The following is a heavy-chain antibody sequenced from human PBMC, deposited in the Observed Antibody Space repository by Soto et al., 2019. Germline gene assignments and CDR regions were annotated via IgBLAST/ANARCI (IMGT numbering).Heavy chain of an antibody. Sequence: PSETLSLTCTVSGGSISSSSYYWGWIRQPPGKGLEWIGSIYYSGSTYYNPSLKSRVTISVDTSKNQFSLKLSSVTAADTAVYYCARVVIAPAGSTIDYWGQGTQVTVS. CDR3: ARVVIAPAGSTIDY. D-gene: IGHD6-13*01. J-gene: IGHJ4*02. V-gene: IGHV4-39*01. CDR1: GGSISSSSYY. CDR2: IYYSGST.